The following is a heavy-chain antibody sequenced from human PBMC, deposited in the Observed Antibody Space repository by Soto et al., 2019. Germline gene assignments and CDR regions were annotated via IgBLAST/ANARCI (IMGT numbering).Heavy chain of an antibody. CDR1: GDSISRGGYC. CDR2: IYHSGIR. CDR3: ARYREDSSGYRFDF. V-gene: IGHV4-31*03. Sequence: PSETLSLTCSVSGDSISRGGYCWSWIRQRPGKGLEWIGCIYHSGIRFYNPSLKSRVSISVDTSKSQFSLILSSVTAADTAVYYCARYREDSSGYRFDFWGQGTLVTVSS. J-gene: IGHJ4*02. D-gene: IGHD3-22*01.